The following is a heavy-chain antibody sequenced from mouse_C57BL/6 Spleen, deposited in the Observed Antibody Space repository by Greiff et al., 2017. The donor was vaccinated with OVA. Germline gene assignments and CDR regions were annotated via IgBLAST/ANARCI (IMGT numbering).Heavy chain of an antibody. D-gene: IGHD1-1*01. CDR3: ARGVITTVPDYYAMDY. J-gene: IGHJ4*01. CDR1: GYTFTDYN. CDR2: INPNNGGT. V-gene: IGHV1-18*01. Sequence: VQLQQSGPELVKPGASVKIPCKASGYTFTDYNMDWVKQSHGKSLEWIGDINPNNGGTIYNQKFKGKATLTVDKSSSTAYMELRSLTSEDTAVYYCARGVITTVPDYYAMDYWGQGTSVTVSS.